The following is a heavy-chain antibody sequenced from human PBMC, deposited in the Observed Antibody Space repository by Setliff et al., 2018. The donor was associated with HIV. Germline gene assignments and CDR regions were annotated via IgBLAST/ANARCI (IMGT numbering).Heavy chain of an antibody. CDR2: IYPSGST. J-gene: IGHJ4*02. D-gene: IGHD5-12*01. V-gene: IGHV4-4*09. CDR1: GGSISSYY. Sequence: PSETLSLTCTVSGGSISSYYWSWIRQPPGKGLEWIGYIYPSGSTYYNPSLKSRVTISVDRSKNQLSLNLKSVSAADTAVYYCARASREYTGYDYWYFDYWGQGTQVTVSS. CDR3: ARASREYTGYDYWYFDY.